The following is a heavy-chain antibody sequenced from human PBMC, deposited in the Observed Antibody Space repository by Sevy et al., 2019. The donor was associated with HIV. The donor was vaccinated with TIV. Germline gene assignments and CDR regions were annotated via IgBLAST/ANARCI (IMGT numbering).Heavy chain of an antibody. V-gene: IGHV1-69*13. CDR2: IIPIFGTA. J-gene: IGHJ6*02. CDR3: AGDRGRVIAAAGHYGMDV. CDR1: GGTFSSYA. D-gene: IGHD6-13*01. Sequence: ASVKVSCKASGGTFSSYAISWVRQAPGQGLEWMGGIIPIFGTANYAQKFQGRVTITADESTSTAYMELSSLRSEDTAVYYCAGDRGRVIAAAGHYGMDVWGQGTTVTVSS.